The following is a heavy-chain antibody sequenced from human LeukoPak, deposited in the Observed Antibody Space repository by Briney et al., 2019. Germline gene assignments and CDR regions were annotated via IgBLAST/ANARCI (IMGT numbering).Heavy chain of an antibody. J-gene: IGHJ4*02. CDR1: GVSIFSSY. Sequence: SETLSLTCTLAGVSIFSSYWNWVRQPPGKGLGWIGYVQYSGSPNYNPSLKSRVTISVDTSKSQFSLKMSSATAADTAVNYCATGRSIRYFAYWGQGTLLTVSS. CDR2: VQYSGSP. D-gene: IGHD3-9*01. V-gene: IGHV4-59*12. CDR3: ATGRSIRYFAY.